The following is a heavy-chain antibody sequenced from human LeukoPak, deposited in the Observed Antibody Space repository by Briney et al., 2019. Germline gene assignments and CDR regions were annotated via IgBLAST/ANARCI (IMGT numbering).Heavy chain of an antibody. Sequence: GGSLRLSCAASGFAFDDYGMSWVRQAPGKGLEWVSGINWNGGSTGYADSVKGRFTISRDNAKNSLYLQMNSLRAEDTALYYCARGGWFGELLFYYWGQGSLVSVSS. J-gene: IGHJ4*02. CDR2: INWNGGST. CDR1: GFAFDDYG. CDR3: ARGGWFGELLFYY. V-gene: IGHV3-20*04. D-gene: IGHD3-10*01.